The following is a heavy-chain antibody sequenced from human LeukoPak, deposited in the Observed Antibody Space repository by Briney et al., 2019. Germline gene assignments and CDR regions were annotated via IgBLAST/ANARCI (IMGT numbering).Heavy chain of an antibody. Sequence: GGTLRLSCAASGFTFSSYWMSWVRQAPGKGLEWVANIKQDGSEKYYVDSVKGRFTISRDNAKNSLYLQMNSLRAEDTAVYYCARGPLIWGRLTFYFDYWGQGTLVTVSS. J-gene: IGHJ4*02. V-gene: IGHV3-7*01. CDR1: GFTFSSYW. CDR3: ARGPLIWGRLTFYFDY. CDR2: IKQDGSEK. D-gene: IGHD3-10*01.